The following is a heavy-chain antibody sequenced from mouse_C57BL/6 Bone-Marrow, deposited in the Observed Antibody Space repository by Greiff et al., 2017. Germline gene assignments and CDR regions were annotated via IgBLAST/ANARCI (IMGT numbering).Heavy chain of an antibody. CDR2: IDPSDSYT. CDR1: GYTFTSYW. V-gene: IGHV1-59*01. Sequence: QVQLQQPGAELVRPGTSVKLSCKASGYTFTSYWMHWVKQRPGQGLEWIGVIDPSDSYTYYNQKFKGKATLNVDTSSSTAYMQLSSLTSEDAAVYYCARTPLYDGCPYWGQGTSLTVSS. J-gene: IGHJ2*02. D-gene: IGHD2-3*01. CDR3: ARTPLYDGCPY.